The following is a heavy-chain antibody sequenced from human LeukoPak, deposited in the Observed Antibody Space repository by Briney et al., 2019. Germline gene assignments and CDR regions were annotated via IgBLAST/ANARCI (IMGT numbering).Heavy chain of an antibody. V-gene: IGHV3-33*08. CDR1: GFTFSGYW. D-gene: IGHD1-26*01. J-gene: IGHJ4*02. CDR3: ARGPGGSSSYFDS. Sequence: GGSLRLSCAASGFTFSGYWMTWVRQAPGKGLEWVGVIWYDGSNKYYADSVEGRFTISRDNSKNTLFLQMNSLRADDTALYYCARGPGGSSSYFDSWGQGTLVTVSS. CDR2: IWYDGSNK.